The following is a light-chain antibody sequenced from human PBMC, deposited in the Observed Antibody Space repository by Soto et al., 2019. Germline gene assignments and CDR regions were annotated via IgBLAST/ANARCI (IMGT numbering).Light chain of an antibody. CDR1: QSVSSSY. J-gene: IGKJ1*01. Sequence: EVVLTLSPGTLSLSPRERATLSGRASQSVSSSYLAWYQQKPGQAPRLXIYGASSRATGIPDRFSGIGCGTDFTLTISRLEPEDFVVYDGQQYGSSPPWTFGQGTKVDIK. CDR3: QQYGSSPPWT. CDR2: GAS. V-gene: IGKV3-20*01.